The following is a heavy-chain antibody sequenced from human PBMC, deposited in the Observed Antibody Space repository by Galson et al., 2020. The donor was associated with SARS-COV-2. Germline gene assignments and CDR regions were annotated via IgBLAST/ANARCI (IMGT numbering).Heavy chain of an antibody. CDR2: ISSSGTTI. D-gene: IGHD3-22*01. CDR1: GFTFSDYY. J-gene: IGHJ6*03. CDR3: VRVGARSGGYYYTTRDYYYMDV. Sequence: GGSLRLSCAASGFTFSDYYMSWLRQAPGKGLQWVSYISSSGTTIYYADSVKGRFTISRDNAKRSLDLQMNSLREEDTALYYCVRVGARSGGYYYTTRDYYYMDVWGTGTTVTVSS. V-gene: IGHV3-11*01.